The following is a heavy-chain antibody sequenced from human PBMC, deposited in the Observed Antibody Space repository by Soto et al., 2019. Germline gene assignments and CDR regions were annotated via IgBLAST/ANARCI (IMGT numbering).Heavy chain of an antibody. J-gene: IGHJ4*02. Sequence: QVQLVESGGDVVQAGRSLRLSCVASGFTFSSYAMHWVRRAPGKGLEWMTIISHDGNNRYYADSVKGRFTISRDNSKNTLYLQMNSVRPEDTAVYYCAKLGFDSSGASSLFDAWGQGTLVTVSS. CDR2: ISHDGNNR. D-gene: IGHD3-22*01. V-gene: IGHV3-30*18. CDR1: GFTFSSYA. CDR3: AKLGFDSSGASSLFDA.